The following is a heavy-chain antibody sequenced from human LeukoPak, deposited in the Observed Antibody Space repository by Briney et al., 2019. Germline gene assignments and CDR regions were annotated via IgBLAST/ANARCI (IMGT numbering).Heavy chain of an antibody. CDR1: GFTFSSYA. CDR2: ISGSGSST. CDR3: AKASVAIPQYCNS. Sequence: GGSLRLSCAASGFTFSSYAMNWVRQAPGKGLEWVSTISGSGSSTYYADSAKGRFTISRDNSKDTLFLQLNSLTAADTAMYFCAKASVAIPQYCNSWGQGTLVTVSS. J-gene: IGHJ5*02. D-gene: IGHD2-2*02. V-gene: IGHV3-23*01.